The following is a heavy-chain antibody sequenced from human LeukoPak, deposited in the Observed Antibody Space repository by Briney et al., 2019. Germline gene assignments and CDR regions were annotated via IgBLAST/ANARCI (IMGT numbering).Heavy chain of an antibody. Sequence: GSLRLSCAASGFTFSSYSMNWVRQAPGKGLEWVSYISSSSSTIYYADSVKGRFTISRDNAKNSLYLQMNSLRAEDTAVYYCARDLTMIVVVITGFDYWGQGTLVTVSS. J-gene: IGHJ4*02. V-gene: IGHV3-48*01. CDR1: GFTFSSYS. CDR2: ISSSSSTI. CDR3: ARDLTMIVVVITGFDY. D-gene: IGHD3-22*01.